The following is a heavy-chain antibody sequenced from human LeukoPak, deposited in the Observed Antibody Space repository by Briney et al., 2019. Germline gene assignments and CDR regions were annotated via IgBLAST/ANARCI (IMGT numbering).Heavy chain of an antibody. D-gene: IGHD6-13*01. CDR1: IGSISSYY. Sequence: SETLSLTCTVSIGSISSYYWSWVRQPAGGGVGCGWRIYTSGGTNYNPRLKRRVTKSLDKPKNQRSLRLSYVCAADTAVYYSARRYSSTWYLDYWGQGTLVTVSS. CDR2: IYTSGGT. V-gene: IGHV4-4*07. CDR3: ARRYSSTWYLDY. J-gene: IGHJ4*02.